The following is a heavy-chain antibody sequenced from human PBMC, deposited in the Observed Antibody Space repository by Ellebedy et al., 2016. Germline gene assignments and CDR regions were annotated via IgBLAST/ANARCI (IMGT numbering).Heavy chain of an antibody. Sequence: GESLKISXAASGFTFSSYGMHWVRQAPGKGLEWVAVISYDGSNKYYADSVKGRFTISRDNSKNTLYLQMNSLRAEDTAVYYCAKDLYSSSSGDAFDIWGQGTMVTVSS. J-gene: IGHJ3*02. D-gene: IGHD6-6*01. CDR2: ISYDGSNK. V-gene: IGHV3-30*18. CDR3: AKDLYSSSSGDAFDI. CDR1: GFTFSSYG.